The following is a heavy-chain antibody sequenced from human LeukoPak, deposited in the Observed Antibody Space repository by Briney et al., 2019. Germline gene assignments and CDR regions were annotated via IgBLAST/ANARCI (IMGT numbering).Heavy chain of an antibody. CDR2: IHTSGNT. Sequence: SETLSLTCTVSGGSITNYYWSWIRQPAGKGLEWIGRIHTSGNTDYNPSLKSRVTMSLDTSKNQFSLKLNSMTAADTAVYYCASRTTYYDYVRGSYRPGQVYYFDYWGQGTLVTVSS. V-gene: IGHV4-4*07. CDR3: ASRTTYYDYVRGSYRPGQVYYFDY. D-gene: IGHD3-16*02. J-gene: IGHJ4*02. CDR1: GGSITNYY.